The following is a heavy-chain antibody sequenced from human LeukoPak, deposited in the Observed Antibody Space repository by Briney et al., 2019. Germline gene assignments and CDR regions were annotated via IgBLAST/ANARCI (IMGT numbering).Heavy chain of an antibody. CDR3: ARDDSSREGSGGYHY. J-gene: IGHJ4*02. Sequence: SETLSLTCSVSGGSISSYYWSWIRQTAGKGLEWIGRINTSGNTKYNPSLKSRVTMSVDTSKNQFSLNLRSVTAADTAVYYCARDDSSREGSGGYHYWGQGTLVTVYS. CDR1: GGSISSYY. CDR2: INTSGNT. D-gene: IGHD3-22*01. V-gene: IGHV4-4*07.